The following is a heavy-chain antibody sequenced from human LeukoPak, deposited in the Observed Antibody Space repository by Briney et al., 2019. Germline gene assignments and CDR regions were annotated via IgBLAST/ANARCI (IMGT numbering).Heavy chain of an antibody. J-gene: IGHJ5*02. Sequence: PSETLSLTCTVSGGSISSYYWSWIRQPPGKGLEWIGYIYYSGSTNYNPSLKSRVTISVGMSKNQFSLKLSSVTAADTAVYYCARSNVVGAARWFDPWGQGTLVTVSS. CDR3: ARSNVVGAARWFDP. V-gene: IGHV4-59*01. D-gene: IGHD1-26*01. CDR2: IYYSGST. CDR1: GGSISSYY.